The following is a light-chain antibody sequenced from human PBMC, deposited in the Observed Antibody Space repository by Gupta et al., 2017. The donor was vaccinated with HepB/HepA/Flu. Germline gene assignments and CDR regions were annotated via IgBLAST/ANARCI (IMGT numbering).Light chain of an antibody. J-gene: IGKJ4*01. CDR2: DAS. V-gene: IGKV1-33*01. CDR1: QDIDNY. CDR3: QQFHNLPLT. Sequence: DIQMTQSPSSLPAFVGDRVTITCQASQDIDNYLNWYHQKPGKAPKLLLYDASKLQTGVPSRFSGSGSGTDFSLTISRLQPEEIGTYYCQQFHNLPLTFGGGTKVEI.